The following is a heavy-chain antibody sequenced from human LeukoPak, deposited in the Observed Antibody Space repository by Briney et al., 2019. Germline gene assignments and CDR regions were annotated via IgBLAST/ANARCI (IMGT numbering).Heavy chain of an antibody. V-gene: IGHV3-53*01. Sequence: PGGSLRLSCAASGFTVSSNYMSWVRQAPGKGLEWVSVISSGGSTYYADSVKGRFTISRDNSKNTLYLQMNSLRAEDTAVYYCAKGHSDYGTGFDLWGQGTLVTVSS. J-gene: IGHJ4*02. CDR1: GFTVSSNY. CDR3: AKGHSDYGTGFDL. D-gene: IGHD4-17*01. CDR2: ISSGGST.